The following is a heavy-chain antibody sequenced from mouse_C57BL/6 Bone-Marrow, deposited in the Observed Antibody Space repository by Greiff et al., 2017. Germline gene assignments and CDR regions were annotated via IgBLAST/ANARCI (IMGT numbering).Heavy chain of an antibody. CDR2: IYPGDGDT. CDR3: ARERFGFAY. J-gene: IGHJ3*01. CDR1: GYAFRSSW. Sequence: VKLQESGPELVKPGASVKISCKASGYAFRSSWMNWVKQRPGKGLEWIGRIYPGDGDTNYNGKFKGKATLTADKSSSTAYMQLSSLTSEDSAVYFCARERFGFAYWGQGTLVTVSA. V-gene: IGHV1-82*01.